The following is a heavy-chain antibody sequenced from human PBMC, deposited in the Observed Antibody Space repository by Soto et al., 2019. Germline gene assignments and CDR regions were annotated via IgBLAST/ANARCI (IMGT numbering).Heavy chain of an antibody. D-gene: IGHD1-26*01. V-gene: IGHV1-18*01. J-gene: IGHJ4*02. CDR1: GYTFTDYG. Sequence: QVQLVQSGGEVKKPGAPVKVSCKASGYTFTDYGITWVRQAPGQGLEWMGWISAYTGNTNYAQKVQGRVTMSTDTSTSTAYLELRSLRSDDTAVYYCARGPESRSTAYFDYWGQGTLVTVSS. CDR3: ARGPESRSTAYFDY. CDR2: ISAYTGNT.